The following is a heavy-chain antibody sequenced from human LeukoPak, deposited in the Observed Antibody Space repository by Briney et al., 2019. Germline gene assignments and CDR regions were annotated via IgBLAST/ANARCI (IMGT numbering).Heavy chain of an antibody. D-gene: IGHD6-13*01. Sequence: GGSLRLXCAXSGXXFSTYSXNWVRQAPGKGLEWVSSISSSSSNIYYADSVKGRFTISRDNAKNSLYLQMNSLRAEDTAIYYCARVVSAAVRVDPWGQGTLVAVSS. CDR2: ISSSSSNI. CDR1: GXXFSTYS. V-gene: IGHV3-21*01. CDR3: ARVVSAAVRVDP. J-gene: IGHJ5*02.